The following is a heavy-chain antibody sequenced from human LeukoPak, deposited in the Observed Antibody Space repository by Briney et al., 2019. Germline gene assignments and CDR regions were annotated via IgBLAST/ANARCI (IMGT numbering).Heavy chain of an antibody. CDR2: IYPGDSDT. CDR1: GYSFTSYW. D-gene: IGHD3-9*01. Sequence: GESLKISCKGSGYSFTSYWIGWVRQMPGKGLEWMGIIYPGDSDTRYSPSFQGQVTISADKSISTAYLQWSSLKASDTAMYYCARGVPHYDILTGYFDYWGQGTLVTVSS. J-gene: IGHJ4*02. CDR3: ARGVPHYDILTGYFDY. V-gene: IGHV5-51*01.